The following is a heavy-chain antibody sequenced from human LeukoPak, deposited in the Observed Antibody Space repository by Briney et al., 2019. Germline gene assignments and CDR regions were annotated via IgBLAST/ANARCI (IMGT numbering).Heavy chain of an antibody. Sequence: PSETLSLTCAVYGGSFSGYYWSWIRQPPGKGLEWIGEINHSGSTNYNPSLKSRVTISVDTSKNQFSLKLSSVTAADTAVYYCARQGYSYARGYYYYMDVWGKGTTVTVSS. CDR1: GGSFSGYY. V-gene: IGHV4-34*01. CDR2: INHSGST. D-gene: IGHD5-18*01. J-gene: IGHJ6*03. CDR3: ARQGYSYARGYYYYMDV.